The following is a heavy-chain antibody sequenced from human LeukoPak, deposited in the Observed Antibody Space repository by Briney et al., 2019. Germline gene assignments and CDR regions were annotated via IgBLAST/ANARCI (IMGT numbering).Heavy chain of an antibody. CDR2: ISYDGSNK. Sequence: GGSLRLSCAASGFTFSSYGMHWVRQAPGKGLEWVAVISYDGSNKYYADSVKGRFTISRDNSKNTLYLQMNSLRAEDTAVYYCARGFGVVIGLTDYWGQGTLVTVSS. J-gene: IGHJ4*02. D-gene: IGHD3-3*01. V-gene: IGHV3-30*03. CDR3: ARGFGVVIGLTDY. CDR1: GFTFSSYG.